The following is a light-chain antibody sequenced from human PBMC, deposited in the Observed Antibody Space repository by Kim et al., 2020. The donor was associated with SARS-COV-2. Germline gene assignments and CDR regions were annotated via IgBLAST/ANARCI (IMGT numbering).Light chain of an antibody. Sequence: QSALTQPASVSGSPGQTITISCTGTSSDVGGYDSVSWYQQHPGKAPKVMIYDVSDRPSGVSNRFSGSKSGNTASLTISGLQAEDEADYYCISYTSTSTYVFGTGTKVTVL. V-gene: IGLV2-14*03. J-gene: IGLJ1*01. CDR3: ISYTSTSTYV. CDR2: DVS. CDR1: SSDVGGYDS.